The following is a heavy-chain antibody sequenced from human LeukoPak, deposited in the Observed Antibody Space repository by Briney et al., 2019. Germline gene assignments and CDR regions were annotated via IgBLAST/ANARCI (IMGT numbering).Heavy chain of an antibody. J-gene: IGHJ5*02. CDR3: ARRINTNYYYGSGSYGDWFDP. CDR1: GGSISSYY. CDR2: IYYSGST. D-gene: IGHD3-10*01. Sequence: PSETLSLTCTVSGGSISSYYWSWIRQPPGKGLEWIGHIYYSGSTNYNPSLKSRVTISVDTSKNQFSLKLSSVTAADTAVYYCARRINTNYYYGSGSYGDWFDPWGQGTLVTVSS. V-gene: IGHV4-59*08.